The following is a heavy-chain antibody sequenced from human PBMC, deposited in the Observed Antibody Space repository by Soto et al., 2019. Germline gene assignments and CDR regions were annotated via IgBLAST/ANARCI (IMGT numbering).Heavy chain of an antibody. J-gene: IGHJ5*02. V-gene: IGHV4-30-2*01. CDR3: ARDHVVVVAPGWFDP. Sequence: SETLSLTCAVSGGSISGGGYSWSWIRQPPGKGLEWIGEIYHSGNTNYNPSLKSRVTISVDKSKNQFYLKLTSVTVADTAVYYCARDHVVVVAPGWFDPWGQGTLVTVSS. D-gene: IGHD2-15*01. CDR2: IYHSGNT. CDR1: GGSISGGGYS.